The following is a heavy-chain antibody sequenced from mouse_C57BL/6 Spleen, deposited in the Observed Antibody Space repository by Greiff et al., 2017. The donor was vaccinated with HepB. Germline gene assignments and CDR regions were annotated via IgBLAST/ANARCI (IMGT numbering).Heavy chain of an antibody. Sequence: VQLQQSGAELVRPGASVKLSCKASGYTFTDYYINWVKQRPGQGLEWIARIYPGSGNTYYNEKFKGKATLSAEKASSTAYMQLSSLTSEDSAVYFCARGDYWGQGTTLTVSS. CDR1: GYTFTDYY. CDR2: IYPGSGNT. V-gene: IGHV1-76*01. J-gene: IGHJ2*01. CDR3: ARGDY.